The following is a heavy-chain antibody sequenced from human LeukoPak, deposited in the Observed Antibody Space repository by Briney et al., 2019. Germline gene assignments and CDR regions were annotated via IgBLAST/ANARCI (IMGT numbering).Heavy chain of an antibody. J-gene: IGHJ5*02. Sequence: SQTLSLTCAVSGGSTRSGGYSWSWIRQPPGKGLEWIGYIYHSGSTYYNPSLKSRITISVDKSKNQFSLKLSSVTAADTAVYYCARSRDYYDSSGYHNWFDPWGQGTLVTVSS. D-gene: IGHD3-22*01. CDR3: ARSRDYYDSSGYHNWFDP. V-gene: IGHV4-30-2*01. CDR1: GGSTRSGGYS. CDR2: IYHSGST.